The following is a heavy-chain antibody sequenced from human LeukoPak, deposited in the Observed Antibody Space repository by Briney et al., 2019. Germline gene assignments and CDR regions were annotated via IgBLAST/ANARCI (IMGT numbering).Heavy chain of an antibody. V-gene: IGHV1-18*01. J-gene: IGHJ5*02. CDR1: GYTFTSYG. CDR2: ISAYNGNT. Sequence: ASVKVSCKASGYTFTSYGISWVRQAPGQGLEWMGWISAYNGNTNYAQKLQGRVTMTTDTSTSTAYMELRSLRSDDTAVYYCARDGLTGTTGDWFAPWGQGTLVTVSS. CDR3: ARDGLTGTTGDWFAP. D-gene: IGHD1-7*01.